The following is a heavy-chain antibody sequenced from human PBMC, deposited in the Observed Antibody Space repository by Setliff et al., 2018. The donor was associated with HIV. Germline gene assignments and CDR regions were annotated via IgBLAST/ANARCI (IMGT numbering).Heavy chain of an antibody. Sequence: SETLSLTCTVSRDSIRNGAYYWGWIRQPPGKGLEWIGSIYYSGSSYYNPSFKSRVTISVDTSKNQFSLKLSSVTAADTAIYFCARFTVVVFGAGEPSWFDPWGQGILVTVSS. CDR1: RDSIRNGAYY. V-gene: IGHV4-39*07. CDR3: ARFTVVVFGAGEPSWFDP. J-gene: IGHJ5*02. D-gene: IGHD2-15*01. CDR2: IYYSGSS.